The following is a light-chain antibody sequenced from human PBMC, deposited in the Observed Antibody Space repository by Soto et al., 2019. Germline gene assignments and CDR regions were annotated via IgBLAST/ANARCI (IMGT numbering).Light chain of an antibody. CDR1: SSDVGSYRF. CDR3: SSYAGNNNVI. CDR2: EVS. Sequence: QSVLTQPPSASGSPGQSVTISCTGTSSDVGSYRFVSWYQQHPGKAPKLLIYEVSKRPSGVPDRFSASTSGNTASLTVSGLQADDEADYYCSSYAGNNNVIFGGVTKVTVL. J-gene: IGLJ2*01. V-gene: IGLV2-8*01.